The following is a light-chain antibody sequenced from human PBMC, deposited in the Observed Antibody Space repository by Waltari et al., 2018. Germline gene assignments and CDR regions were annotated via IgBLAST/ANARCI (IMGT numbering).Light chain of an antibody. Sequence: DIQMTQSPSTLSASVGDRVTITCRASQSISSWLAWDQQKPGKAPKLLIYKASSLESGVPSRFSGSGSGTEFTLTISSLQPDDFATYYCQQYNSYSREYTFGQGTKLEIK. CDR3: QQYNSYSREYT. CDR2: KAS. CDR1: QSISSW. V-gene: IGKV1-5*03. J-gene: IGKJ2*01.